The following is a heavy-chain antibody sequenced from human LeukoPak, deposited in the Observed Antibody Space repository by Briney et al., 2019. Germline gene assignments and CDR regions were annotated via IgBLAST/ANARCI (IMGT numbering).Heavy chain of an antibody. CDR2: ISAYNGNT. J-gene: IGHJ4*02. D-gene: IGHD3-3*01. CDR3: ARGAHYDFWSGNPTYYFDY. CDR1: GYTFTSYG. Sequence: GASVKVSCKASGYTFTSYGISWVRQAPGQGLEWMGWISAYNGNTNYAQKLQGRVTMTTDTSTSTAYVELRSLRSDDTAVYYCARGAHYDFWSGNPTYYFDYWGQGTLVTVSS. V-gene: IGHV1-18*01.